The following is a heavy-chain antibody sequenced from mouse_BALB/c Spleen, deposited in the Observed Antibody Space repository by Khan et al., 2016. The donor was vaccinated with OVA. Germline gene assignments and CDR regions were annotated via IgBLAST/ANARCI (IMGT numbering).Heavy chain of an antibody. CDR3: ARGYGEDFDY. CDR1: GYFITTDYA. Sequence: VQLKESGPGLVKPSQSLSLTCTVTGYFITTDYAWNWIRQFPGNKLEWMGFISYSGNTKYNPSLKSRNPITRDTYKNQFFLQLKSVTTDDTARYYCARGYGEDFDYWGQGTTLTVSS. J-gene: IGHJ2*01. D-gene: IGHD1-1*02. V-gene: IGHV3-2*02. CDR2: ISYSGNT.